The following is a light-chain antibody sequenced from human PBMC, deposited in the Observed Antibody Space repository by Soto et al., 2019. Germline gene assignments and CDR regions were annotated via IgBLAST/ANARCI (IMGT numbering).Light chain of an antibody. Sequence: EIVLTQSPGTLSSSPGERATLTCRASQSVTSSYLSWYQQKPGQAPRLIIYGASNRATGIPERFSGRGSGTDFTLTISIQAPEDLTVYYLQQYSIPRTFGQGTKVDIK. CDR3: QQYSIPRT. CDR1: QSVTSSY. V-gene: IGKV3-20*01. CDR2: GAS. J-gene: IGKJ1*01.